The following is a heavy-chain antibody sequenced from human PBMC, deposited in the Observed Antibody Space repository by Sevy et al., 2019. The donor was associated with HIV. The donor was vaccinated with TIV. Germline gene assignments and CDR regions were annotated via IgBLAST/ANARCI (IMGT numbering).Heavy chain of an antibody. D-gene: IGHD3-3*01. V-gene: IGHV3-23*01. CDR2: ISGSDST. CDR3: GKVGDHDFWSGTSNYFDY. Sequence: GGSLRLSCAASGFTFKFYAMAWVRQAPGKGLEWVSAISGSDSTYYADSVKGRFTVSRDNAKSTVSLQMNSLRTEDTAVYYCGKVGDHDFWSGTSNYFDYWGQGTRVTVSS. CDR1: GFTFKFYA. J-gene: IGHJ4*02.